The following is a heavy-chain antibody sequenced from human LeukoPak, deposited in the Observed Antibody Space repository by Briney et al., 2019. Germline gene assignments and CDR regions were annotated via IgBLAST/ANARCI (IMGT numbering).Heavy chain of an antibody. V-gene: IGHV3-21*01. CDR3: ARGPLEQQHFGGFDY. CDR1: GFTFSSYS. D-gene: IGHD6-13*01. J-gene: IGHJ4*02. Sequence: GGSLRLSCAASGFTFSSYSMNWVRQAPGKGLEWVSSISSSSSYIYYADSVKGRFTISRDNAKNSLYLQMNSLRAEDTAGYYSARGPLEQQHFGGFDYWGQGTLVTVSS. CDR2: ISSSSSYI.